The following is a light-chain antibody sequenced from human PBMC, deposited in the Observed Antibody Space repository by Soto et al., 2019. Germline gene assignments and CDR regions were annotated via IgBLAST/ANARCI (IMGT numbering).Light chain of an antibody. CDR3: QQYSTYPLT. J-gene: IGKJ4*01. CDR2: SAS. CDR1: QGINTW. V-gene: IGKV1D-16*01. Sequence: DIQMAQSPSSLSASIGDTGPIPCRASQGINTWLAWYKQKSEKAPQXXIYSASTLEGGVPSRFRGSGSGTDFTLTISSLKPEDVATYYCQQYSTYPLTFGGGTKVDI.